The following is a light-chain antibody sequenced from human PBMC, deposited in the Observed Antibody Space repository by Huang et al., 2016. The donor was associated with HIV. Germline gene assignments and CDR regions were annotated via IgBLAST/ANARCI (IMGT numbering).Light chain of an antibody. V-gene: IGKV1-5*03. J-gene: IGKJ1*01. Sequence: DIQMTQSPSTLSASVGDRVTIPCRASQSISSWLGWYQQKPGKAPKLLIYKASNLESGVPSRFSGSGSGTEFTLTISSLQPDDFATYYCQQYNSYSRTFGQGTKVEIK. CDR2: KAS. CDR1: QSISSW. CDR3: QQYNSYSRT.